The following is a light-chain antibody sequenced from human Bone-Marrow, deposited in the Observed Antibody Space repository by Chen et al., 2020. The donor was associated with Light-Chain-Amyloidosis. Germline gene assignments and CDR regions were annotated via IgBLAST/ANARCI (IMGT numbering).Light chain of an antibody. CDR3: QQYYSTPPTYT. V-gene: IGKV4-1*01. Sequence: DIVVTQYPDSLAVSLGERATINCKSSQSVLYSSNNKNYLAWYQQKPGQPPKLLIYWASTRESGVPARFSGSGSGTDFTLTSSSLQAEDVAVYYCQQYYSTPPTYTFGHGTKLEIK. J-gene: IGKJ2*01. CDR2: WAS. CDR1: QSVLYSSNNKNY.